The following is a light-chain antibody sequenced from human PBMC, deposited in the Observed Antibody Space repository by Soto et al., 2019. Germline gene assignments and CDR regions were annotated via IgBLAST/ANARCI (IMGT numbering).Light chain of an antibody. CDR1: QSVLFTSNNKNY. Sequence: DIVMTQSPDSLAVSLGERATINCKSSQSVLFTSNNKNYLAWYQQKPGQPPKLLIHWASTRESGVPDRFSGSGSETDFTLTISSLQAEDVAVYYCQQYYSTLLTFGGGTKVEIK. CDR2: WAS. V-gene: IGKV4-1*01. J-gene: IGKJ4*01. CDR3: QQYYSTLLT.